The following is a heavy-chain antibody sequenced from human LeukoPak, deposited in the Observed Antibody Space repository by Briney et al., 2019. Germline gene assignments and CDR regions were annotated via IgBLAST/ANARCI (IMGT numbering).Heavy chain of an antibody. CDR2: IKQDGSEK. D-gene: IGHD5-18*01. CDR1: GFTFSSYW. CDR3: AREGYSYGRTNYYYYGMDV. V-gene: IGHV3-7*01. J-gene: IGHJ6*02. Sequence: PGGSLRLSCAASGFTFSSYWMSWVRQAPGKGLEWVANIKQDGSEKYYVDSVKGRFTISRDNAKNSLYLQVNSLRAEDTAVYYCAREGYSYGRTNYYYYGMDVWGQGTTVTVSS.